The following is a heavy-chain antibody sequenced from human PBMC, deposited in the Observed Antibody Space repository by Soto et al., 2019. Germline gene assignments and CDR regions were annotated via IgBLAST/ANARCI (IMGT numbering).Heavy chain of an antibody. D-gene: IGHD3-9*01. CDR3: AVGIGLRDFGWPFEY. J-gene: IGHJ4*02. CDR1: GGTFTNYT. Sequence: QVQLVQSGAEVKKPGSSVKVSCKASGGTFTNYTISWVRQAPGQGLEWMGGIIPMFGTTNHAQKFQGRVTINANKSTTAAHRVLSSLRSKAAAVYYCAVGIGLRDFGWPFEYWGQGTLVTVSS. CDR2: IIPMFGTT. V-gene: IGHV1-69*06.